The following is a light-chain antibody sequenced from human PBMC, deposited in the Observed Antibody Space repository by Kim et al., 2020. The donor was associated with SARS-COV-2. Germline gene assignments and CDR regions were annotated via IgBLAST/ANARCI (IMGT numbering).Light chain of an antibody. CDR1: QYIGAF. J-gene: IGKJ2*01. CDR3: QQRANWPRT. V-gene: IGKV3-11*01. Sequence: SVAPGESATLSCGASQYIGAFVAWFHQRPGQPPRLLIYDSSTRATDTPARLTGSGSGTHFTHTIDRLQPDDSGMYFCQQRANWPRTFGQGTKLEI. CDR2: DSS.